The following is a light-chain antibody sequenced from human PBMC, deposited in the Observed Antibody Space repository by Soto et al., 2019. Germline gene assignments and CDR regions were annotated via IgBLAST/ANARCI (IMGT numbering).Light chain of an antibody. CDR3: QQYAGYLWT. V-gene: IGKV1-5*03. J-gene: IGKJ1*01. CDR1: QSISGW. Sequence: DVQMTQSPSTLSASVGDRVTITCRASQSISGWLAWYQQRPGTAPKLMIYKASTLQTGVPSRFSGSESGTEFTLTITNLQPDDFAIYYCQQYAGYLWTFGQGTKVEIK. CDR2: KAS.